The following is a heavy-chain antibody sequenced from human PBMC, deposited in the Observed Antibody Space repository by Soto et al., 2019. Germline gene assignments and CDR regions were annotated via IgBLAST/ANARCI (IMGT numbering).Heavy chain of an antibody. V-gene: IGHV3-23*01. D-gene: IGHD3-9*01. CDR1: GCTFISYA. J-gene: IGHJ6*02. Sequence: GGSLRLSCAASGCTFISYAMSWVLQAPGKGLEWVSAISGSGGSTYYADSVKGRFTISRDNSKNTLYLQMNSLRAEDTAVYYCAIGVLRYFDWSDPVIDFWGQGTTVTVSS. CDR2: ISGSGGST. CDR3: AIGVLRYFDWSDPVIDF.